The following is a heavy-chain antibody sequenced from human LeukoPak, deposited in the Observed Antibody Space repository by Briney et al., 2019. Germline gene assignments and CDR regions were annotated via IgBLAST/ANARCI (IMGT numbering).Heavy chain of an antibody. CDR1: GGSISSGGYY. D-gene: IGHD4-23*01. J-gene: IGHJ4*02. CDR3: ARGAEGGNLFDY. CDR2: IYYSGST. Sequence: PSETLSLTCTVSGGSISSGGYYWSWIRQHPGKGLEWIGYIYYSGSTYYNPSLKSRVTISADTSKNQFSLKLSSVTAADTAVYYCARGAEGGNLFDYWGQGTLVTVSS. V-gene: IGHV4-31*03.